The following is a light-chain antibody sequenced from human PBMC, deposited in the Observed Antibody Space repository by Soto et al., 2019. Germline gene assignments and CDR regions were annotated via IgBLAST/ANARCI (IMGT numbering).Light chain of an antibody. J-gene: IGKJ1*01. CDR2: WAS. Sequence: DIVMTQSQDSLTVSLGERATINCKSSQSVLYSSNNKNYLAWYQQKPGQPPKLLFYWASTRESGVPDRFSGSGSGTDFTLTISSLQAEDVAVYYCQQYYSTPPTFGQGTKVEIK. CDR1: QSVLYSSNNKNY. CDR3: QQYYSTPPT. V-gene: IGKV4-1*01.